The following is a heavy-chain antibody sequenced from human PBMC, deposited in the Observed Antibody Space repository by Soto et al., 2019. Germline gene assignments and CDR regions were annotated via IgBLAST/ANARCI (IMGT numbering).Heavy chain of an antibody. Sequence: QVQLVESGGGVVQPGRSLRLSCAASGFTFSSYGMHWVRQAPGKGLERVAVISYDGSNKYYADSVKGRFTISRDNSKNTLYLQKNSLRAEDTAVYYCAKDSTVVVTAIGSWYFDLWGRGTLVTVSS. V-gene: IGHV3-30*18. CDR2: ISYDGSNK. D-gene: IGHD2-21*02. CDR1: GFTFSSYG. CDR3: AKDSTVVVTAIGSWYFDL. J-gene: IGHJ2*01.